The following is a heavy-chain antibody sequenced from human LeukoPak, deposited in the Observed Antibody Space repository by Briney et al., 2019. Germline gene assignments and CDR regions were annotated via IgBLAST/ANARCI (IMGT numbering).Heavy chain of an antibody. Sequence: PSETLSLTCTVFGGPISTDGYYWSWIRQHPGTGLTWIGYIYYSGTTYYNPSLKSRVTTSVDTSRNQFSLKLTSVTAADTAMYYCARATYSGPDYWGQGTLVTVSS. CDR3: ARATYSGPDY. D-gene: IGHD5-12*01. CDR2: IYYSGTT. CDR1: GGPISTDGYY. J-gene: IGHJ4*02. V-gene: IGHV4-31*03.